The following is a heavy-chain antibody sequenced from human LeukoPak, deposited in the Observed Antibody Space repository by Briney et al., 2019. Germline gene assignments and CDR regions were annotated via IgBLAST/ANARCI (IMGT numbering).Heavy chain of an antibody. Sequence: QPGGSLRLSCAASGFTFSSYAMHWVRQAPGKGLEWVAVISYDGGNKYYADSVKGRFTTSRDNSKNTLYLQMNSLRAEDTAVYYCARDSYGKDVWGQGTTVTVSS. V-gene: IGHV3-30-3*01. J-gene: IGHJ6*02. CDR1: GFTFSSYA. CDR2: ISYDGGNK. CDR3: ARDSYGKDV.